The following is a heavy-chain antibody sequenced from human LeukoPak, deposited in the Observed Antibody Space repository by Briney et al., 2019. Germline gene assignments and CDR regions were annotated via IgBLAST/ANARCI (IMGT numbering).Heavy chain of an antibody. CDR3: VRDREAVAGSLGAFDI. CDR1: GFSFSSKA. D-gene: IGHD6-13*01. J-gene: IGHJ3*02. Sequence: PGVSLRLSCAASGFSFSSKAMHWVRQAPGKGLEWVAVISYGGTNTYYTDSVKGRFTISRDDSKNTLYLQMNSLRTEDTAVYYCVRDREAVAGSLGAFDIWGQGTLVTVSS. CDR2: ISYGGTNT. V-gene: IGHV3-30-3*01.